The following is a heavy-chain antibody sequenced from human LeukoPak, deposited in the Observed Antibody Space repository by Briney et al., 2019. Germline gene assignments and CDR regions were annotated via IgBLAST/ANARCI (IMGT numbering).Heavy chain of an antibody. CDR2: MFYNVST. Sequence: SETLSLTCTVSGGSIGSYYWNWIRQSPGKGVEWIAYMFYNVSTNYSPSLKSRVTISVDTSKNQFSLKLSSVTAADTAVYYCARVTTVTTVYFDYWGQGTLVTVSS. CDR3: ARVTTVTTVYFDY. J-gene: IGHJ4*02. CDR1: GGSIGSYY. D-gene: IGHD4-11*01. V-gene: IGHV4-59*12.